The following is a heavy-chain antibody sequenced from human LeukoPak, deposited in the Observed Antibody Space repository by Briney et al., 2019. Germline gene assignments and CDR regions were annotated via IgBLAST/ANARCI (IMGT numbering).Heavy chain of an antibody. Sequence: SETLSLTCSVSGGSVSSGNYYWTWIRQPPGKGMEWIGYIHHSGSTNYNPSLRSRVTILVDTSKNQFSLKLSSVTAADTAVYHCARGVWQQLVDYWGQGTLVTVSS. V-gene: IGHV4-61*01. J-gene: IGHJ4*02. CDR3: ARGVWQQLVDY. CDR2: IHHSGST. D-gene: IGHD6-13*01. CDR1: GGSVSSGNYY.